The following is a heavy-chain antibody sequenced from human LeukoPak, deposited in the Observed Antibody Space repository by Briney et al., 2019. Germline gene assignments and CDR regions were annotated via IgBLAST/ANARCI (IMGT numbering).Heavy chain of an antibody. CDR1: GGSISGDDDY. Sequence: PSQTLSLTCSVSGGSISGDDDYWSWIRQPPGKGLEWIGYINHSGNTYYIPSLRSRGTISIDTSKNQFSLELSSVTAADTAVYYCARYTVTNLLDFWGQGTLVTVSS. J-gene: IGHJ4*02. CDR3: ARYTVTNLLDF. D-gene: IGHD4-17*01. CDR2: INHSGNT. V-gene: IGHV4-30-4*08.